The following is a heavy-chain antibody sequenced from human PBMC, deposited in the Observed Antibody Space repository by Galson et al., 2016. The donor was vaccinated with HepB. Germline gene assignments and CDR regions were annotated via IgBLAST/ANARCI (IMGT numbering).Heavy chain of an antibody. CDR3: ANRHGGSGNYETKNAFDI. CDR1: GFSLRSSGVG. D-gene: IGHD1-26*01. CDR2: IYWDDDK. Sequence: PALVKPTQTLTLTCTFSGFSLRSSGVGVGWIRQPPGKALEWLALIYWDDDKRYSPSLKSRLTITKGTSKNQVVLTMTNMDPVDTATYYCANRHGGSGNYETKNAFDIWGQGTMVIVSS. J-gene: IGHJ3*02. V-gene: IGHV2-5*02.